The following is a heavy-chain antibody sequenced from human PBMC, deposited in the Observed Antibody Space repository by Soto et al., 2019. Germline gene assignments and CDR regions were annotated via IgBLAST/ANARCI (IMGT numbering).Heavy chain of an antibody. J-gene: IGHJ4*02. CDR3: VTWNNHIWNH. CDR2: TREDGSDN. Sequence: GGSLRLSYAASGFTFSSNWMSWLRQAPGKGQEWVAHTREDGSDNYYVDSVKGRFAISRDNAENSLYLQMNSLRVEDTAVYYCVTWNNHIWNHWGQGTLVTVSS. CDR1: GFTFSSNW. V-gene: IGHV3-7*01. D-gene: IGHD1-1*01.